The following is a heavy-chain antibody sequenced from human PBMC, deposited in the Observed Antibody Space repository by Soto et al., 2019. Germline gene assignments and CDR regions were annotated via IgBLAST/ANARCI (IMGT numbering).Heavy chain of an antibody. V-gene: IGHV3-21*01. D-gene: IGHD6-19*01. J-gene: IGHJ4*02. Sequence: EVQLVESGGGLVKPGGSLRLSCAASGFTFSTYNMNWVRQAPGKGLEWVSSISGSSSFMEYADSVTGRFTISRDNAKKAVYHQTSRPRAEDAAVYYCARDRGTAVACTKDWGQGTMVTVSS. CDR2: ISGSSSFM. CDR3: ARDRGTAVACTKD. CDR1: GFTFSTYN.